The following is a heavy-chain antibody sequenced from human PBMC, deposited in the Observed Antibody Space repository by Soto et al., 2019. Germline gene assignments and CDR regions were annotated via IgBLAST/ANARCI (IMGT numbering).Heavy chain of an antibody. CDR1: GYSFTDYD. J-gene: IGHJ4*02. D-gene: IGHD5-12*01. CDR2: MNQNTGNT. Sequence: ASVTVSCKASGYSFTDYDINWVRQASGQGLEWMGWMNQNTGNTRYAQNFQGRLIMTRETSISTAYMELSSLRSEDTAVYYCARGKLATLTDFWGQGTLVTVSS. CDR3: ARGKLATLTDF. V-gene: IGHV1-8*01.